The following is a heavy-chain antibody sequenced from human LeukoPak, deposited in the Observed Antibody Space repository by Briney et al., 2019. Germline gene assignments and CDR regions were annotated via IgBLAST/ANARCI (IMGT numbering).Heavy chain of an antibody. J-gene: IGHJ4*02. CDR3: ARQAVTTDY. V-gene: IGHV4-39*01. CDR2: IYYSGST. CDR1: GGSISSSSYY. Sequence: PSETLSLTCTVSGGSISSSSYYWGWLRQPPGKGLEWIGSIYYSGSTYYNPSLKSRVTISVDTSKNQFSLKLSSVTAADTAVYYCARQAVTTDYWGQGTLVTVSS. D-gene: IGHD4-17*01.